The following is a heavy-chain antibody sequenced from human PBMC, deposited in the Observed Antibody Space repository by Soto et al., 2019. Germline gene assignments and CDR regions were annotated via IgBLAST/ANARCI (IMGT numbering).Heavy chain of an antibody. CDR2: FNPNSGGT. V-gene: IGHV1-2*04. CDR3: ARGDSAYYYDSSGYSIYYFDY. D-gene: IGHD3-22*01. Sequence: ASVKVSCKASGYTFTGYYMHWVRQAPGQGLEWMGWFNPNSGGTNYAQKFQGWVTMTRDTSISTAYMELSRLRSDDTAVYYCARGDSAYYYDSSGYSIYYFDYWGQGTLVTVSS. J-gene: IGHJ4*02. CDR1: GYTFTGYY.